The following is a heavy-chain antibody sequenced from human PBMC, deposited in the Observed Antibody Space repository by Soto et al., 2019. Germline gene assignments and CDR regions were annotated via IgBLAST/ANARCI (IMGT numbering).Heavy chain of an antibody. CDR1: GYTFTGYY. CDR2: INPNSGGT. V-gene: IGHV1-2*04. D-gene: IGHD3-3*01. Sequence: GSSVKVSCKASGYTFTGYYMHWVRQAPGQGLEWMGWINPNSGGTNYAQKFQGWVTMTRDTSISTAYMELSRLRSDDTAVYYCARDQIFGVVPYYYYYGMDVWGQGTTVTVSS. J-gene: IGHJ6*02. CDR3: ARDQIFGVVPYYYYYGMDV.